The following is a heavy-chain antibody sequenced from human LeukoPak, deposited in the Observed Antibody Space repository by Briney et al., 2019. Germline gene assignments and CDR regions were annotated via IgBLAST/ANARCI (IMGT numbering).Heavy chain of an antibody. D-gene: IGHD3-22*01. CDR1: GYTFTSYY. Sequence: ASVKVSCKASGYTFTSYYMHWVRQAPGQGLEWMGIINPSGGSTSYAQKFQGRVTMTRDMSTSTVYMELSSLRSEDTAVYYCERQPGRDYSESSGIEAFDIWGQGTMVTVSS. CDR2: INPSGGST. CDR3: ERQPGRDYSESSGIEAFDI. V-gene: IGHV1-46*01. J-gene: IGHJ3*02.